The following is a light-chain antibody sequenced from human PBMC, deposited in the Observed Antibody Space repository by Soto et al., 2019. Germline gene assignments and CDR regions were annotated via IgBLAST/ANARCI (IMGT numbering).Light chain of an antibody. CDR1: QSLVSSDGNTY. J-gene: IGKJ2*01. Sequence: DVVMTQSPLSLPVTLGQPASISCRSSQSLVSSDGNTYLNWFQQRPGQSPRRLIYNVSNRDSGVPDRFSGSGSGTDFTLKISRVEAEDVGVYYCMQGTHWPRTFGQGTKLEIK. CDR3: MQGTHWPRT. CDR2: NVS. V-gene: IGKV2-30*01.